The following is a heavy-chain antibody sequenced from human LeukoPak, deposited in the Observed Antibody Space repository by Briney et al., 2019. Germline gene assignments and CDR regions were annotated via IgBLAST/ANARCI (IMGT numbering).Heavy chain of an antibody. CDR1: GGSFSGYY. CDR3: ARRITQYCSGGSCYGHFDY. J-gene: IGHJ4*02. Sequence: PSETLSLTCAVYGGSFSGYYWSWIRQPPGKGLEWIGEINHSGSTNYNPSLKSRVTISVDTSKNQFSLKLSSVTAADTAVYYCARRITQYCSGGSCYGHFDYWGQGALVTVSS. D-gene: IGHD2-15*01. V-gene: IGHV4-34*01. CDR2: INHSGST.